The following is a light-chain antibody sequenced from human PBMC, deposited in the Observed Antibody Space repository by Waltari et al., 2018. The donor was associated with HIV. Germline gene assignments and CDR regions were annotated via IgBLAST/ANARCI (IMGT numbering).Light chain of an antibody. CDR3: GTWDSSLSLYV. Sequence: QSILTQPPSVSAAPGQKVTISCSEDNSNLGNNFVSWYQQVPGRAPRLLIYDNEKRPSGISDRFSASKAGVSATLGIAGLQIVDEADYYCGTWDSSLSLYVFGPGTTVAVL. CDR2: DNE. V-gene: IGLV1-51*01. CDR1: NSNLGNNF. J-gene: IGLJ1*01.